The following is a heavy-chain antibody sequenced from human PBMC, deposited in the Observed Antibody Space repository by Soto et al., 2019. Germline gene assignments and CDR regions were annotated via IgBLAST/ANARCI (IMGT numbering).Heavy chain of an antibody. CDR3: ARTGVTTARGMDV. D-gene: IGHD4-17*01. J-gene: IGHJ6*02. CDR1: GGSFSGYY. Sequence: SETLSLTCAVYGGSFSGYYWSWIRQPPGKGLEWIGEINHSGSTNYNPSLKSRVTISVDTSKNQFSLKLSSVTAADTAVYYCARTGVTTARGMDVWRQGTTVTVSS. CDR2: INHSGST. V-gene: IGHV4-34*01.